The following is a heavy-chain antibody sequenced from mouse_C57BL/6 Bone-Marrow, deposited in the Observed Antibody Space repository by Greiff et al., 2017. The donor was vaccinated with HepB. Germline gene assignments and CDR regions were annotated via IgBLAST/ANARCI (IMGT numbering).Heavy chain of an antibody. D-gene: IGHD2-4*01. Sequence: QVQLQQPGAELVRPGSSVKLSCKASGYTFTSYWMDWVKQRPGQGLEWIGNIYPSDSETHYNQKFKDKATLTVDKSSSTAYMQLSSLTSEDSAVYYCARDDYFWYFDVWGTGTTVTVSS. J-gene: IGHJ1*03. CDR2: IYPSDSET. V-gene: IGHV1-61*01. CDR3: ARDDYFWYFDV. CDR1: GYTFTSYW.